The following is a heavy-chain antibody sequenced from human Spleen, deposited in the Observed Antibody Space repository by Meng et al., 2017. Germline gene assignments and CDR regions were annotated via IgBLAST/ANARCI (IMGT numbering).Heavy chain of an antibody. CDR3: ARGPTTMAHDFDY. CDR1: GGSIINSY. V-gene: IGHV4-59*01. D-gene: IGHD4-11*01. J-gene: IGHJ4*02. CDR2: IFDSGSA. Sequence: GSLRLSCTVSGGSIINSYWSWSRQPPGKGLEWIGYIFDSGSAHYNPSLKSRVTISVDTSKNQFSLRLTSVTAADTAVYYCARGPTTMAHDFDYWGQGTLVTVSS.